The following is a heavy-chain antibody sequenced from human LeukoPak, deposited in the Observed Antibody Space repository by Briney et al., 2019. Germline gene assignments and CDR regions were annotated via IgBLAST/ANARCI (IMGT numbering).Heavy chain of an antibody. Sequence: GGSLRLSCAASGFTVSSNYMSWVRQAPGKGLEWASVIYSGGSTYYADSVKGRFTISRDSSKNTLFLQMNSLRAEDMAVYYCVRHDCGGNSGYYWGQGTLVTVSS. CDR3: VRHDCGGNSGYY. CDR2: IYSGGST. CDR1: GFTVSSNY. D-gene: IGHD4-23*01. V-gene: IGHV3-66*04. J-gene: IGHJ4*02.